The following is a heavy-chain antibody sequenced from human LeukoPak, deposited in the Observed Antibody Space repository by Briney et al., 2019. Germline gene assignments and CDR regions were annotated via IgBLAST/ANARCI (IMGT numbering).Heavy chain of an antibody. J-gene: IGHJ6*02. D-gene: IGHD2-8*01. Sequence: GASVKVSCKASGYTFTSYYMHWVRQAPGQGLEWMGIINPSGGSTSCAQKFQGRVTMTRDTSTSTVYMELSSLRSEDTAVYYCARDRGLRRFSYCTNGVCYHYYYGMDVWGQGTTVTVSS. V-gene: IGHV1-46*01. CDR1: GYTFTSYY. CDR2: INPSGGST. CDR3: ARDRGLRRFSYCTNGVCYHYYYGMDV.